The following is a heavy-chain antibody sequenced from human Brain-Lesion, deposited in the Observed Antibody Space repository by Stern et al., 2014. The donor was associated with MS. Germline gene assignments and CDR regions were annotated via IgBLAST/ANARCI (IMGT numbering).Heavy chain of an antibody. CDR2: INPNTGGT. Sequence: VQLVESGAEVKKPGASVKVSCKTSGYIFTGYYIHWVRQAPGQGLEWMAWINPNTGGTKYAQKFQGRVPMSRDTSISTAYVELSSLTSDDTAVYYCARDQRGITIFGVVTDYYYLGMDVWGQGPTVTVSS. J-gene: IGHJ6*02. D-gene: IGHD3-3*01. CDR1: GYIFTGYY. CDR3: ARDQRGITIFGVVTDYYYLGMDV. V-gene: IGHV1-2*02.